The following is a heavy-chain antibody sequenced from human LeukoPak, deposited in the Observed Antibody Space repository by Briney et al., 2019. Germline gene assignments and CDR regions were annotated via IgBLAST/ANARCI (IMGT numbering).Heavy chain of an antibody. CDR3: ARERYYYDSSGYYPPYWYFGL. D-gene: IGHD3-22*01. CDR2: IRYDGNNK. Sequence: PGGSLRLSCAASGFTFSSSDMHWVRQAPGKGLEWVAFIRYDGNNKYYADSVKGRLTITRDNSKNTLYLQMNSLRAEDTAVYYCARERYYYDSSGYYPPYWYFGLWGRGTLVTVSS. V-gene: IGHV3-30*02. J-gene: IGHJ2*01. CDR1: GFTFSSSD.